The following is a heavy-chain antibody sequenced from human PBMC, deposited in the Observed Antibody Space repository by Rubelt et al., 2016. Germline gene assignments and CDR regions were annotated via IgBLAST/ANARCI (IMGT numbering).Heavy chain of an antibody. D-gene: IGHD6-19*01. CDR3: AREIAVAGFFASGWY. Sequence: QAPGKGLEWMGGFDPEDGETIYAQKFQGRVTMTEDTSTDTAYMELSSLRSEDTAVYYCAREIAVAGFFASGWYWGQGTLVTVSS. V-gene: IGHV1-24*01. J-gene: IGHJ4*02. CDR2: FDPEDGET.